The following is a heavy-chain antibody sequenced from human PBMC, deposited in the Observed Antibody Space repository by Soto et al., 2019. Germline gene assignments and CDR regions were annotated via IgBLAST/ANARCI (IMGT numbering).Heavy chain of an antibody. CDR3: ARDQGYSPPQTYGMDV. CDR1: GYTFTGYY. D-gene: IGHD6-13*01. Sequence: ASVKVSCKASGYTFTGYYMHWVRQAPGQGLEWMGWINPNSGGTNYAQKFQGWVTMTRDTSISTAYMELSRLRSDDTAVYYCARDQGYSPPQTYGMDVWGQGTTVTAP. J-gene: IGHJ6*02. V-gene: IGHV1-2*04. CDR2: INPNSGGT.